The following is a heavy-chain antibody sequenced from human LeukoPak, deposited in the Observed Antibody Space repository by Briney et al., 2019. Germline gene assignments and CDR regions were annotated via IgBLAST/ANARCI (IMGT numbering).Heavy chain of an antibody. CDR1: GFTFSSYG. Sequence: GGSLRLSCAASGFTFSSYGMHWVRQAPGEGLEWVAVISYDGSNEYYADSVKGRFTISRDSSENTLYLQMNSLRVEDTAVYYCARVGYYSSGPFSYFDYWGQGTLVTVSS. V-gene: IGHV3-30*03. CDR2: ISYDGSNE. D-gene: IGHD3-10*01. CDR3: ARVGYYSSGPFSYFDY. J-gene: IGHJ4*02.